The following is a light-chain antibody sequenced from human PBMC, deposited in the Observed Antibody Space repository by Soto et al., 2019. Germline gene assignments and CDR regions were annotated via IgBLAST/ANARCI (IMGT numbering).Light chain of an antibody. CDR2: EVS. V-gene: IGLV2-8*01. J-gene: IGLJ3*02. CDR3: SSYAGSNKAV. Sequence: QSALTQPPSASGSPGQSVTISCTGSSSDVGNYTYVSWYQQYPGKAPKLMIYEVSRRPSGVPDRFSGSKSGNTASLTVSGLQAEHEAEYYFSSYAGSNKAVFGGGTKLNVL. CDR1: SSDVGNYTY.